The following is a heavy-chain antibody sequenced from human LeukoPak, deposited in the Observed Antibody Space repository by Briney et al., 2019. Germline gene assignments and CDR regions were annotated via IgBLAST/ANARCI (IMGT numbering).Heavy chain of an antibody. V-gene: IGHV1-69*05. CDR1: GGTFSSYA. Sequence: AASVKVSCKASGGTFSSYAISWVRQAPGQGLEWMGRIIPIFGTANYAQKFQGRDTITTDESTSTAYMELSSLRSEDTAVYYCARVLKTTRTDWGQGTLVTVSS. D-gene: IGHD4-17*01. J-gene: IGHJ4*02. CDR3: ARVLKTTRTD. CDR2: IIPIFGTA.